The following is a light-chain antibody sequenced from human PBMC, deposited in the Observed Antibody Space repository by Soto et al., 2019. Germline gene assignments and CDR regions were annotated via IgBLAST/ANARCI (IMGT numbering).Light chain of an antibody. J-gene: IGKJ1*01. CDR1: QSVTTN. CDR2: GAS. V-gene: IGKV3-20*01. Sequence: EIVITQSPATLSVSPGERATLSCSASQSVTTNMAWYQQKPGQAPRLLIYGASRRATGIPDRFSGSGSGTDFTLTISRLEPEDFAVYYCQQYGSSPPGTFGQGTKVDI. CDR3: QQYGSSPPGT.